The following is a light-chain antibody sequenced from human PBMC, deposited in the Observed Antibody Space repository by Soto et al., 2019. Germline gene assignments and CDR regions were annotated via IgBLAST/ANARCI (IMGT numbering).Light chain of an antibody. CDR3: QQYSKWPLT. Sequence: EIVLMQSPATLALSPGERVTLSCRASQGLSRNLAWWQQTPGHAPRLLVYGSSTRATCSPARSRGSGSGTEFTLTISSLQSEDSAVYYCQQYSKWPLTFGGGTNVEI. J-gene: IGKJ4*01. CDR1: QGLSRN. CDR2: GSS. V-gene: IGKV3-15*01.